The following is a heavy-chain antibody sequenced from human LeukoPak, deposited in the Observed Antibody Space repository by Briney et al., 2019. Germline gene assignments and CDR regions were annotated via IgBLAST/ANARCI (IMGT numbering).Heavy chain of an antibody. CDR2: IIPIFGTA. Sequence: ASVKVSCKASGGTFSSYAISWVRQAPGQGLEWMGRIIPIFGTANYAQKFQGRVTITTDESTSTAYMELSSLRSEDTAVYYCAREWKLLHYFDYWGQGTLVTVSS. CDR1: GGTFSSYA. V-gene: IGHV1-69*05. J-gene: IGHJ4*02. D-gene: IGHD1-26*01. CDR3: AREWKLLHYFDY.